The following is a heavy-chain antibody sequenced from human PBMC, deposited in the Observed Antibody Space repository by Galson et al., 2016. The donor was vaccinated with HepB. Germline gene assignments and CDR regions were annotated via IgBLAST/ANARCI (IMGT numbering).Heavy chain of an antibody. CDR3: AGGRRYGTDGVCHPGMDV. D-gene: IGHD2-8*01. V-gene: IGHV3-48*02. J-gene: IGHJ6*02. CDR1: GFTFSSYH. Sequence: SLRLSCAASGFTFSSYHMNWVRQAPGKGLHWVAYITSNRDTIYYADSVKGRFTISRDNAKNSLYLQMNRLRDEDTAVYSWAGGRRYGTDGVCHPGMDVWGQGTTVTVSS. CDR2: ITSNRDTI.